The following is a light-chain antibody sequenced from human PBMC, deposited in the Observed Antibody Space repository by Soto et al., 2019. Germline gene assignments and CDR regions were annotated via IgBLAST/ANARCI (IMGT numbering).Light chain of an antibody. CDR2: EVS. CDR1: SSDIGAYNY. J-gene: IGLJ3*02. CDR3: SSCTTSNTVV. V-gene: IGLV2-14*01. Sequence: QSALTQPASVSGSPGQSITISCTGTSSDIGAYNYVSWYQQHPGKAPKLMIFEVSNRPSGVSTRFSGSQSSNTASLTISGLQSEDEADYYCSSCTTSNTVVFGGGTKLTVL.